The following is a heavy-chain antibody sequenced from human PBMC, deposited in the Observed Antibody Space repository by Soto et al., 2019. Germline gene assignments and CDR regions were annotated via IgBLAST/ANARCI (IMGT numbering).Heavy chain of an antibody. D-gene: IGHD4-17*01. V-gene: IGHV5-51*01. CDR3: ARSDFGDYGTPYYYMDV. CDR1: GYSFSSYW. Sequence: GESLKISCKGSGYSFSSYWIGWVRQMPGKGLEWMGIIYPRDSETRYSPSFQGQVTLSADKSINTAYLQWSSLKASDTAMYFCARSDFGDYGTPYYYMDVWGKGTTVTVSS. J-gene: IGHJ6*03. CDR2: IYPRDSET.